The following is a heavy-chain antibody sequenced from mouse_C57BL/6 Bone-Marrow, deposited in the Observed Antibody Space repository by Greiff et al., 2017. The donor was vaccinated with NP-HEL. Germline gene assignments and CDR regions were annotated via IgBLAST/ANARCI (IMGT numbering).Heavy chain of an antibody. CDR3: ARSGYYGPWFAY. Sequence: QVTLKESGPGILQSSQTLSLTCSFSGFSLSTSGMGVSWIRQPSGKGLEWLAHIYWDDDKRYNPSLKSRLTISKDTSRNQVFLKITSVDTADTATYYCARSGYYGPWFAYWGQGTLVTVSA. V-gene: IGHV8-12*01. CDR1: GFSLSTSGMG. CDR2: IYWDDDK. D-gene: IGHD1-1*01. J-gene: IGHJ3*01.